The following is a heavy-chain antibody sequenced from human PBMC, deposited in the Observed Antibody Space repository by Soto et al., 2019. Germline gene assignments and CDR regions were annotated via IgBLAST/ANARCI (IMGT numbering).Heavy chain of an antibody. CDR2: ISYDGSNK. CDR3: AKVLTGYYDSSGYYDY. V-gene: IGHV3-30*18. CDR1: GFTFSYYG. J-gene: IGHJ4*02. D-gene: IGHD3-22*01. Sequence: QVQLVESGGGVVQPGRSLRLSCAASGFTFSYYGMHWVRQAPGKGLEWVAVISYDGSNKYYADSVKGRFTISRDNSKNTLYLQMNSLRAEDRVVYYCAKVLTGYYDSSGYYDYWGQGTLVTVSS.